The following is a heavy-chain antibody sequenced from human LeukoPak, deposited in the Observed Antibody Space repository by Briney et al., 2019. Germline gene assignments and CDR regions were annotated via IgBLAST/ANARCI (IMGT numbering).Heavy chain of an antibody. D-gene: IGHD3-10*01. CDR1: GGSLSGYN. Sequence: WETLSLTCAVYGGSLSGYNWNWIRQPPGKGLEWIAEINHSGSTNYNPSLKSRVTISLATSKNHFPLQRNPVTAAATAVYSCARKAPNGSGKVKYWGQGTLVSVSS. V-gene: IGHV4-34*01. CDR3: ARKAPNGSGKVKY. CDR2: INHSGST. J-gene: IGHJ4*02.